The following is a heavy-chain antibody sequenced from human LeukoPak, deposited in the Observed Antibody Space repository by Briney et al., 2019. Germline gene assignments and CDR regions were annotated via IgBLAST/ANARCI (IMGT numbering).Heavy chain of an antibody. CDR3: AGNYGPYYFDY. V-gene: IGHV3-33*01. D-gene: IGHD3-10*01. Sequence: QSGGSLRLSCAASGFTFSNYGMHWVRQAPGKGLEWVAVIWYDGSNKYYADSVNGRFTISRDNSKNTLYLQMNSLRAEDTAVYYCAGNYGPYYFDYWGQGTLVTVSS. CDR1: GFTFSNYG. J-gene: IGHJ4*02. CDR2: IWYDGSNK.